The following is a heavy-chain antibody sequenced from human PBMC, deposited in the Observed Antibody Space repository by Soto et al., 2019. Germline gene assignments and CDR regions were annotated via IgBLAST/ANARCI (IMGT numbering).Heavy chain of an antibody. CDR3: AREGALWGAFDI. V-gene: IGHV3-30-3*01. D-gene: IGHD3-16*01. CDR2: ISYDGSNK. J-gene: IGHJ3*02. CDR1: GFTFSSYA. Sequence: QVQLVESGGGVVQPGRSLRLSCAASGFTFSSYAMHWVRQAPGKGLEWVAVISYDGSNKYYADSVKGRFTISRDNSKNTRYLQMNSLRAEDTAGYYCAREGALWGAFDIWGQGTMVTVSS.